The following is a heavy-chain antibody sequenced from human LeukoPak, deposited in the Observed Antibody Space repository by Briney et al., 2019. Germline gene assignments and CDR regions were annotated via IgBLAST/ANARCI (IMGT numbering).Heavy chain of an antibody. D-gene: IGHD2-2*01. CDR2: ISGSGGST. CDR3: ARPSGRYCSSTSCPVDY. V-gene: IGHV3-23*01. J-gene: IGHJ4*02. Sequence: GGSLRLSCAASGFTFSSYAMSWVRQAPGKGLEWVSAISGSGGSTYYADSVKGRFTISRDNSKNTLYLQMNSLRAEDTAVYYCARPSGRYCSSTSCPVDYWGQGTLVTVSS. CDR1: GFTFSSYA.